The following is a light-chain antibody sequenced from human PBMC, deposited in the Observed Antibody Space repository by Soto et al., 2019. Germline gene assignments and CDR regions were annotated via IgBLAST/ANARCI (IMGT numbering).Light chain of an antibody. CDR2: DAS. Sequence: ESVLAQSPATPSLSPGGRATLSWRASQSVSSYLAWYQQKPGQAPRLLIYDASNRATGIPARFSGSGSGTDFTLTISSLEPEDFAVYYCQQRSNWPPTFGQGTRLEIK. CDR3: QQRSNWPPT. J-gene: IGKJ5*01. CDR1: QSVSSY. V-gene: IGKV3-11*01.